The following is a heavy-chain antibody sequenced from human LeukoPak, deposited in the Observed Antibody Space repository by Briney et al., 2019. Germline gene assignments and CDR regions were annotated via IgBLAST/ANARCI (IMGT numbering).Heavy chain of an antibody. J-gene: IGHJ4*02. Sequence: GGSLRLSCAASGFTFSNFYINWVRQAPGKGLEWVSSISSSSSYISYADSVKGRFTISSDNAKNSLDLQMNSLRAEHTAVYACAIDCYSSSWYTFDYRGRRSLVTVSS. CDR2: ISSSSSYI. CDR1: GFTFSNFY. V-gene: IGHV3-21*01. D-gene: IGHD6-13*01. CDR3: AIDCYSSSWYTFDY.